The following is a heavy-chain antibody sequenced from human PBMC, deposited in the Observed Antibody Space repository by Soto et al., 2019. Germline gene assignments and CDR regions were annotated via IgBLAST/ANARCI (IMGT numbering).Heavy chain of an antibody. V-gene: IGHV4-59*04. CDR1: DYTLIYLY. Sequence: HIYTFSDYTLIYLYLILLRKKPGKGLEWIGYIYYSGSTYYNPSLKSRVTISVDTSKNQFSLKLSSVTAADTAVYYCERHGTKWELRTILDYWGQGPLVTVSS. CDR3: ERHGTKWELRTILDY. D-gene: IGHD1-26*01. CDR2: IYYSGST. J-gene: IGHJ4*02.